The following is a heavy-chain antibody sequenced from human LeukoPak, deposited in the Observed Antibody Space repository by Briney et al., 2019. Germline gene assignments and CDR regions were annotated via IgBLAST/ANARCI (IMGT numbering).Heavy chain of an antibody. V-gene: IGHV3-11*03. CDR1: GFTFSDNF. D-gene: IGHD3-16*02. CDR3: ARRYYDYVWGSYRRGTFFDY. CDR2: IGRSSTYT. Sequence: GGSLRLSCAASGFTFSDNFMSWIRQAPGKGLEWVSYIGRSSTYTNYADSVKGRFTISRDNAKNSLYLQMNSLRAEDTAVYYCARRYYDYVWGSYRRGTFFDYWGQGTLVTVSS. J-gene: IGHJ4*02.